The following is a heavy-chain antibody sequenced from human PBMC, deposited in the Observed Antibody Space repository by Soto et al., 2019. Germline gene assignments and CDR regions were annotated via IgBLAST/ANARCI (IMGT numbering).Heavy chain of an antibody. CDR3: ARRGYSYGYNYYYGMDV. Sequence: GESLKISYKGSGYKFTSYWIGWVRQMPGKGLEWMGIIYPGDSDTRYSPSFQGQVTISADKSISTAYLQWSSLKASDTAMYYCARRGYSYGYNYYYGMDVWGQGTTVTVSS. CDR2: IYPGDSDT. V-gene: IGHV5-51*01. J-gene: IGHJ6*02. D-gene: IGHD5-18*01. CDR1: GYKFTSYW.